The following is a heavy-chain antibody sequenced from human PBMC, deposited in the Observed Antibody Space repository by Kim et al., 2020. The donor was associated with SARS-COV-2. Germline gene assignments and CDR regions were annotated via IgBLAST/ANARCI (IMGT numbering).Heavy chain of an antibody. J-gene: IGHJ6*02. Sequence: SETLSLTCAVYGGSFSGYYWSWIRQPPGKGLEWIGEINHSGSTNYNPSLKSRVTISVDTSKNQFSLKLSSVTAADTAVYYCARSGLLWFGELPPYYYYYGMDVWVQGTTVTVSS. V-gene: IGHV4-34*01. CDR1: GGSFSGYY. CDR3: ARSGLLWFGELPPYYYYYGMDV. D-gene: IGHD3-10*01. CDR2: INHSGST.